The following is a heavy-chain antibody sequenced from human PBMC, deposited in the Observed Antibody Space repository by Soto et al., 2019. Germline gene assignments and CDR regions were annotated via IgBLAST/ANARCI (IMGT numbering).Heavy chain of an antibody. Sequence: PSETLSLTCTVSGGSISSYYWSWIRQPPGKGLEWIGYIYYSGSTNYNPSLKSRVTISVDTSKNQFSLKLSSVTAADTAVYYCARLASYYYYYMDVWGKGTXVTVSS. V-gene: IGHV4-59*01. CDR1: GGSISSYY. J-gene: IGHJ6*03. CDR3: ARLASYYYYYMDV. CDR2: IYYSGST.